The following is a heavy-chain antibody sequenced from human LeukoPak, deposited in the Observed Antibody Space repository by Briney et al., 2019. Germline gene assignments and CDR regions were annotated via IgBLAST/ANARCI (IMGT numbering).Heavy chain of an antibody. J-gene: IGHJ3*02. Sequence: GGSLRLSCAASGFTFSSYAMHWVRQAPGKGLEYVSAISRNGGNTYYANSVKGRFTISRDNSKNTLYLQMGSLRAEDMAVYYCARVGDLDAFDIWGQGTMVTVSS. CDR3: ARVGDLDAFDI. CDR1: GFTFSSYA. CDR2: ISRNGGNT. D-gene: IGHD3-16*01. V-gene: IGHV3-64*01.